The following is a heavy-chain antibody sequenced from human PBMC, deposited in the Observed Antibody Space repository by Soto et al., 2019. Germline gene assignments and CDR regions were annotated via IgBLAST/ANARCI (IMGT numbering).Heavy chain of an antibody. D-gene: IGHD6-13*01. J-gene: IGHJ6*02. CDR3: ARTIAAAGTNYYYGMDV. Sequence: SETLSLTCTVSGGSISSYYWSWIRQPPGKGLEWIGYIYYSGSTNYNPSLKSRVTISVDTSKNMFSLKLSSVTAADTAVYYCARTIAAAGTNYYYGMDVWGQGTTVTVSS. CDR2: IYYSGST. V-gene: IGHV4-59*08. CDR1: GGSISSYY.